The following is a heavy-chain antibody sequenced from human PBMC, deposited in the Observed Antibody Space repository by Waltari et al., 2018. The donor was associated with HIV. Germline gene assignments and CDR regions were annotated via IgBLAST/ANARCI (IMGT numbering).Heavy chain of an antibody. CDR2: ISYDGSNK. CDR3: ASALRIVAANDY. V-gene: IGHV3-30*01. Sequence: QVQLVESGGGVVQSGRSLSLSCAASGFTLSSYAIHWVRQAPGKGLEWVAVISYDGSNKYYADSVKGRFTISRDNSKNTLYLQMNSLRAEDTAVYFCASALRIVAANDYWGQGTLVTVSS. J-gene: IGHJ4*02. D-gene: IGHD6-13*01. CDR1: GFTLSSYA.